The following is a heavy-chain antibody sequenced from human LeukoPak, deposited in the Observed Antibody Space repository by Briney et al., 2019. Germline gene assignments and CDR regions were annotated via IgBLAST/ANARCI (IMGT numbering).Heavy chain of an antibody. J-gene: IGHJ3*01. Sequence: PGGSLRLSCAASGFTFSNYEMNWVRRAPGKGLEWVSYIHSTGTSMYYADSVKGRFTISRDNAKNSLYLQMNSLRAEDTAVYYCAKGGYCSGGTCYLFNAFDLWGQGTMVPVSS. D-gene: IGHD2-15*01. CDR3: AKGGYCSGGTCYLFNAFDL. CDR1: GFTFSNYE. V-gene: IGHV3-48*03. CDR2: IHSTGTSM.